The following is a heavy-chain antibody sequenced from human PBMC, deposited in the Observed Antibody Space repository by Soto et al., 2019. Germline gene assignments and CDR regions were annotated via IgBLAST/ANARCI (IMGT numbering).Heavy chain of an antibody. CDR3: AREKDGYNWGLDY. CDR2: IWNDGKKQ. V-gene: IGHV3-33*01. D-gene: IGHD5-12*01. CDR1: GFTFSSHG. Sequence: QVQLVESGGGVVQTGRSLRLSCVASGFTFSSHGMHWVRQAPGKGLEWVAVIWNDGKKQYYADSVKGRFTISRDNSRNTVSLQMNSLRVDDTAVYYCAREKDGYNWGLDYWGQGTLVTVSS. J-gene: IGHJ4*02.